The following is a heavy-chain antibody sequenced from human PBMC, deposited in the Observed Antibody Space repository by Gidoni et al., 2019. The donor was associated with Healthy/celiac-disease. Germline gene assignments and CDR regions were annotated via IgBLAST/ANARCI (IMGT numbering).Heavy chain of an antibody. D-gene: IGHD2-2*02. Sequence: QVQLVESGGGVVQPGRSLRLSCAASGFPFSSYAMHWVRQAPGKGLEWVAVISYDGSNKYYADSVKCRFTISSDNSKNTLYLQINSLRAEDTAVYYCARDVAVVVPAAISLAFDYWGQGTLVTVSS. CDR3: ARDVAVVVPAAISLAFDY. V-gene: IGHV3-30-3*01. CDR2: ISYDGSNK. CDR1: GFPFSSYA. J-gene: IGHJ4*02.